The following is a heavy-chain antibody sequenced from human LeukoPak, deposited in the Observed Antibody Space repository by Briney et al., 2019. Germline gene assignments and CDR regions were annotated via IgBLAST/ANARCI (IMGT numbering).Heavy chain of an antibody. CDR2: INSDGSST. Sequence: SGGSLRLSCAASGFTFSSYWMHWVRHAPGKGLVWVSRINSDGSSTNYADSVKGRFTISRDNAKNTLYLQMNSLRAEDTAVYYCARTIASRSLDYWGQGTLVTISS. V-gene: IGHV3-74*01. CDR1: GFTFSSYW. J-gene: IGHJ4*02. CDR3: ARTIASRSLDY. D-gene: IGHD6-6*01.